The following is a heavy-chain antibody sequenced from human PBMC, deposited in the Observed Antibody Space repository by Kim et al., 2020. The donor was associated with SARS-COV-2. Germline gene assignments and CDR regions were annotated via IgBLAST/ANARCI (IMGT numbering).Heavy chain of an antibody. CDR2: INKDGRDT. CDR1: GFTFTAYW. CDR3: ARVAGYCGGGSCPFDY. V-gene: IGHV3-74*01. J-gene: IGHJ4*02. Sequence: GGSLRLSCAASGFTFTAYWMHWVRQAPGEGLVCVSCINKDGRDTRYADSVKGRFTISRDNAKNTLSLQMNSLRAEDTAVYYCARVAGYCGGGSCPFDYWGQGALVTVSS. D-gene: IGHD2-15*01.